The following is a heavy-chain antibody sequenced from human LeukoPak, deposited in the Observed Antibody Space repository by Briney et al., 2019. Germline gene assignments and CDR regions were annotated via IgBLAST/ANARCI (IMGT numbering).Heavy chain of an antibody. CDR3: ARRSEDIVVVPAARRTLDY. Sequence: SETLSLTCAVYGGSFSGYYWSWIRQPPGKGLEWIGEINHSGSTNYNPSLKSRVTISVDTSKNQFSLKLSSVTAADTAVYYCARRSEDIVVVPAARRTLDYWGQGTLVTVSS. D-gene: IGHD2-2*01. J-gene: IGHJ4*02. CDR1: GGSFSGYY. V-gene: IGHV4-34*01. CDR2: INHSGST.